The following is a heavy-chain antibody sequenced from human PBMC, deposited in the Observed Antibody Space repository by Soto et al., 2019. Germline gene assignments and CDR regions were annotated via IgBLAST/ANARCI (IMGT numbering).Heavy chain of an antibody. V-gene: IGHV4-31*03. CDR1: GVSISSGGYY. Sequence: SDTLSLTCTVSGVSISSGGYYWSWIRQHPGKGLEWIGYIYYSGSTYYNPSLKSRVTISVDTSKNQFSLKLSSVTAADTAVYYCASQKPNYDILTGYYFFDYWGQGTLVTVSS. D-gene: IGHD3-9*01. J-gene: IGHJ4*02. CDR3: ASQKPNYDILTGYYFFDY. CDR2: IYYSGST.